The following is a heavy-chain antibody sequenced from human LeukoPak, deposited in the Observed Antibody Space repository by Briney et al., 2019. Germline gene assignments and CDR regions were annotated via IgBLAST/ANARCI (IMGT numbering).Heavy chain of an antibody. J-gene: IGHJ4*02. CDR3: ARDGIAVAGTWGDY. CDR2: ISTFNGNT. Sequence: ASVKVSCKPSGYTFTSYGIIWVRQAPGQGLEWMGWISTFNGNTNYEQKLQGRVTMTTDPSTSTAYMELRSLRSDDTAVYYCARDGIAVAGTWGDYWGQGTLVTVSS. D-gene: IGHD6-19*01. V-gene: IGHV1-18*01. CDR1: GYTFTSYG.